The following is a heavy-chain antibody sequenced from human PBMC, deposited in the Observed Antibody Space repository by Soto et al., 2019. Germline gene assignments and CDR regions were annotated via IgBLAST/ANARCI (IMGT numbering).Heavy chain of an antibody. D-gene: IGHD6-6*01. CDR3: AREEYSSSGIVSY. CDR1: GFTFSDYY. V-gene: IGHV3-11*06. CDR2: ISSSSSYT. J-gene: IGHJ4*02. Sequence: QVQLVESGGGLVKPGGSLRLSCAASGFTFSDYYMSWIRQAPGKGLEWVSYISSSSSYTNYAHSVKGRFTISRDNAKNSLYLQMNSLRAEDTAVYYCAREEYSSSGIVSYWGQGTLVTVSS.